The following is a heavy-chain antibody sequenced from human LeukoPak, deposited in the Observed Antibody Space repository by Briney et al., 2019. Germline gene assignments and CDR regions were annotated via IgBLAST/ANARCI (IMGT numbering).Heavy chain of an antibody. V-gene: IGHV4-39*01. CDR2: IYYSGST. CDR3: ASTRTYYYDSSGWLDY. D-gene: IGHD3-22*01. Sequence: PSETLSLTCTVSGGSISSSSYYWGWIRQPPGKGLEWFGRIYYSGSTYYNPSLKSRVTISVDTSKNQFSLKLSSVTAADTAVYYCASTRTYYYDSSGWLDYWGQGTLVTVSS. J-gene: IGHJ4*02. CDR1: GGSISSSSYY.